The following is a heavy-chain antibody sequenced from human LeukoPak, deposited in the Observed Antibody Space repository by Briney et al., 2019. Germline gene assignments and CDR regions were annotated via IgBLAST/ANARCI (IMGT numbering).Heavy chain of an antibody. CDR1: GGTFSSYA. CDR3: ARDFVMYSGSDWYYYYGMDV. D-gene: IGHD1-26*01. V-gene: IGHV1-69*13. CDR2: IIPIFGTA. J-gene: IGHJ6*02. Sequence: GASVKVSCKASGGTFSSYAISWVRQAPGQGLEWMGGIIPIFGTANYAQKFQGRVTITADESTSTAYMELSSLRSEDTAVYYCARDFVMYSGSDWYYYYGMDVWGQGTTVTVSS.